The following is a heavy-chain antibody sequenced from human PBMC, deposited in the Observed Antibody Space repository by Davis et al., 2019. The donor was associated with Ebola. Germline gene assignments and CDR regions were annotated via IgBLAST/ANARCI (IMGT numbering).Heavy chain of an antibody. J-gene: IGHJ4*02. Sequence: ASVKVSCKVSGYTLTELSMHWVRQAPGKGLEWMGGFDPEDGETIYAQKFQGRVTMTEDTSTDTAYMELSSLRSEDTAVYYCATGVRITIFGVVITLDYWGQGTLVTVSS. CDR3: ATGVRITIFGVVITLDY. V-gene: IGHV1-24*01. CDR1: GYTLTELS. D-gene: IGHD3-3*01. CDR2: FDPEDGET.